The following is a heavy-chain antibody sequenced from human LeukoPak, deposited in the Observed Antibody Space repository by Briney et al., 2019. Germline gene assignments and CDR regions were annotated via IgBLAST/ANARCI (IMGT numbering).Heavy chain of an antibody. Sequence: SETLSLTCTVSGYSISSGYYWGWIRQPPGKGLEWIGSIYHSGNTYYNPSLKSRVTISVDTSKNQFSLKLSSVTAADTAVYYCARADDTAMAHPFDYWGQGTLVTVSS. J-gene: IGHJ4*02. CDR1: GYSISSGYY. CDR2: IYHSGNT. D-gene: IGHD5-18*01. CDR3: ARADDTAMAHPFDY. V-gene: IGHV4-38-2*02.